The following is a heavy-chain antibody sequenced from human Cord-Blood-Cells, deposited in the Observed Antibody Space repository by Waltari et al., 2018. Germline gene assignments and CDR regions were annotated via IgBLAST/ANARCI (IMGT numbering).Heavy chain of an antibody. J-gene: IGHJ4*02. Sequence: QLQLQESGPGLVKPSETLSLTCTVPGGSISSSSYYWGWIRQPPGKGLEGIGSIYYSGSTYYNPSLKSRVTISVDTSKNQFSLKLSSVTAADTAVYYCARRFRTYSSSWYGFDYWGQGTLVTVSS. D-gene: IGHD6-13*01. CDR3: ARRFRTYSSSWYGFDY. CDR1: GGSISSSSYY. CDR2: IYYSGST. V-gene: IGHV4-39*01.